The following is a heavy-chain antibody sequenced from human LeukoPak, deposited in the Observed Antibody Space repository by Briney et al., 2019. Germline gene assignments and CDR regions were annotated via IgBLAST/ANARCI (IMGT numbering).Heavy chain of an antibody. CDR3: AKDEHGSWFWFAP. CDR1: GFTFSNYD. CDR2: ISDSGRST. Sequence: QPGGSLRLSCAASGFTFSNYDMSWVRQAPGKGLEWVSTISDSGRSTHYADSVQGRFTISRDNSKNMLYLQMNSLRAEDTAVYYCAKDEHGSWFWFAPWGQGTLVTVSS. V-gene: IGHV3-23*01. D-gene: IGHD6-13*01. J-gene: IGHJ5*02.